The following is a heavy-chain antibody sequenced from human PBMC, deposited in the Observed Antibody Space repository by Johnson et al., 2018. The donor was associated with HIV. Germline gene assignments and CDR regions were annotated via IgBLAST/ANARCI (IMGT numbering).Heavy chain of an antibody. J-gene: IGHJ3*02. CDR1: GFTFSSYG. CDR3: AKQYSSSWYGNAFDI. V-gene: IGHV3-30*19. CDR2: ISYDGSNK. Sequence: QVQLVESGGGVVQPGRSLRLSCAASGFTFSSYGMHWVRQAPGKGLEWVAVISYDGSNKYYADSVKGRFTISRDNSKNTLYLQMNSLRAEDTAVYYCAKQYSSSWYGNAFDIWGQGTMVTVSS. D-gene: IGHD6-13*01.